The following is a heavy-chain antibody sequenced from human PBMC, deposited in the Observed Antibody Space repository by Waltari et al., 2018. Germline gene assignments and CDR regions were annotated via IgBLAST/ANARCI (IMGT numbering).Heavy chain of an antibody. D-gene: IGHD6-19*01. J-gene: IGHJ4*02. CDR1: GFTFSSYW. CDR2: IKQDVSEK. V-gene: IGHV3-7*01. Sequence: EVQLVESGGGLVQPGGSLRLSCAASGFTFSSYWMSWVRQAPGKGLEWVANIKQDVSEKYYVDSVKGGFTISRDNAKNSLYLQMNSLRAEDTAVYYCARVSQEQWLVFDYWGQGTLVIVSS. CDR3: ARVSQEQWLVFDY.